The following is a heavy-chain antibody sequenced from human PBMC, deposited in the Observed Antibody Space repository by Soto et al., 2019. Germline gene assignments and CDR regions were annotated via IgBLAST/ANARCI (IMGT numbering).Heavy chain of an antibody. D-gene: IGHD3-22*01. CDR1: GYTFTGYY. Sequence: ASVKVSCKASGYTFTGYYMHWVRQAPGQGLEWMGWINPNSGGTNYAQKFQGRVTMTGDTSISTAYMELSRLRSDDTAVYYCARVRGYYDSSGPFDYWGQGTLVTVSS. J-gene: IGHJ4*02. V-gene: IGHV1-2*02. CDR3: ARVRGYYDSSGPFDY. CDR2: INPNSGGT.